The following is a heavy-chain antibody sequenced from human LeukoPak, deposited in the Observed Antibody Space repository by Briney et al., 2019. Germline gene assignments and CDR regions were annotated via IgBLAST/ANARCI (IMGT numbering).Heavy chain of an antibody. CDR2: ISSSSSYI. V-gene: IGHV3-21*01. J-gene: IGHJ4*02. CDR1: GFTFSSYT. D-gene: IGHD5-12*01. CDR3: ARNGEGYDDRFDS. Sequence: GGSLRLSCAASGFTFSSYTMNWVRQAPGKGLEWVSSISSSSSYIYYADSVKGRFTISRDNAKKSLSVEMNSLRAEDTAVYYCARNGEGYDDRFDSWGQGTLVTVSS.